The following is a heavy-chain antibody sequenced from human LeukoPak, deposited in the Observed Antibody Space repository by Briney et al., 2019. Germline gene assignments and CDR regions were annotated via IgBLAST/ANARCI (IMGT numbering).Heavy chain of an antibody. CDR2: INPNSGGT. J-gene: IGHJ1*01. Sequence: ASVKVSCKASGYTFTGYYVHWVRQAPGQGLECMGWINPNSGGTNYAQKFQGTVTMTRDTSISTAYMELGRLRSDDTAVYYCARGDYDSSGLQYFHHWGQGTLVTVSS. CDR3: ARGDYDSSGLQYFHH. D-gene: IGHD3-22*01. CDR1: GYTFTGYY. V-gene: IGHV1-2*02.